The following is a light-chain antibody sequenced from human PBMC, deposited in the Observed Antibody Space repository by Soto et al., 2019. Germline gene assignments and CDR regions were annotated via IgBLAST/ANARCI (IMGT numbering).Light chain of an antibody. V-gene: IGLV2-8*01. CDR1: SSDIGAYNY. J-gene: IGLJ1*01. Sequence: QSVLTQPPSASGSPGKSVAISCTGTSSDIGAYNYVSWYQQHPGKVPKLIIYEVTNRPSGVPDRFSASKSGNTASLTVSGLQAEDEADYYCSSHGGANNFYLFGTGTKVTVL. CDR2: EVT. CDR3: SSHGGANNFYL.